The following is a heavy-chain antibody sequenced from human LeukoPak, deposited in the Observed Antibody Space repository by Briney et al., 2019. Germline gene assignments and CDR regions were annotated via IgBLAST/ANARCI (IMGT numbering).Heavy chain of an antibody. Sequence: ASVKVSCKASGYTFTGYYMHWVRQAPGQGLDWMGRINPNSGGTNYAQKFQGRVTMTRDTSISTAYMELSRLRSDDTAVYYCASGPTLGYCSGGSCYSIDFDYWGQGTLVTVSS. CDR2: INPNSGGT. J-gene: IGHJ4*02. CDR3: ASGPTLGYCSGGSCYSIDFDY. CDR1: GYTFTGYY. D-gene: IGHD2-15*01. V-gene: IGHV1-2*06.